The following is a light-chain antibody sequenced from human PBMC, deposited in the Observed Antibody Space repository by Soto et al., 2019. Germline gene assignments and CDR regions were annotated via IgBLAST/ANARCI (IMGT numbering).Light chain of an antibody. J-gene: IGKJ5*01. V-gene: IGKV1-9*01. CDR1: QGITTS. CDR3: AQLFESPIT. CDR2: SAP. Sequence: IQLTQSASAVSASVGDTVTVTCRAGQGITTSLAWNQVNPGKAPKLXNYSAPTLARGVTARLSATASGTDFRLTIASLQPEDFPSYYCAQLFESPITFGQVTRLEIK.